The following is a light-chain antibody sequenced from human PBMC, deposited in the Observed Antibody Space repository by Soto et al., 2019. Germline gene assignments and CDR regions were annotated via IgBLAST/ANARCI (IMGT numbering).Light chain of an antibody. V-gene: IGLV2-14*01. CDR1: SSDVGGYNY. Sequence: SVLTQPASVSGSPGQSITISCTGTSSDVGGYNYVSWYQQHPGKAPKLMIYDVSNRPSGVSNRFSGSKSGNTASLTISGFQAEDEADYYCSSYTSSSTAYVFGTGTKVTVL. J-gene: IGLJ1*01. CDR2: DVS. CDR3: SSYTSSSTAYV.